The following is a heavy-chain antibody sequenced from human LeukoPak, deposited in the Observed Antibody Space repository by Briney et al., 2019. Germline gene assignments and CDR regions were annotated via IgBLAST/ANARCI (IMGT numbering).Heavy chain of an antibody. CDR1: GFTFSSYW. V-gene: IGHV3-74*01. Sequence: PGGSLRLSCAASGFTFSSYWMHWVRQAPGKGLVWVSRINSDGSSTSYADSVKGRFTISRDNAKNTLYLQMNSLRAEDTAVYYCARGYSSGWYVGYYFDYWGQGTLVTVSS. D-gene: IGHD6-19*01. CDR3: ARGYSSGWYVGYYFDY. J-gene: IGHJ4*02. CDR2: INSDGSST.